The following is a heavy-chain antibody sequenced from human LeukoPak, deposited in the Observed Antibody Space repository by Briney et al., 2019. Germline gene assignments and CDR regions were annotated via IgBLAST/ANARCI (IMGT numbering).Heavy chain of an antibody. J-gene: IGHJ4*02. CDR1: GFTVSGKY. D-gene: IGHD6-19*01. CDR3: ARDTSSGWYCFDY. Sequence: GGSLRLSCAASGFTVSGKYMSWVRQAPGKGLEWVSVIYSGGSTHYVDSVKGRFTISRDNSKNTLYLQMNSLRAEDTAVYYCARDTSSGWYCFDYWGQGTLVTVSS. V-gene: IGHV3-66*01. CDR2: IYSGGST.